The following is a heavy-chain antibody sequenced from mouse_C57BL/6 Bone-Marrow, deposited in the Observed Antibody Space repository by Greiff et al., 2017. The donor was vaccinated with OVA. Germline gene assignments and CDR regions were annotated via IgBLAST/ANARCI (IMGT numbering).Heavy chain of an antibody. J-gene: IGHJ4*01. Sequence: VQLKESGPGLVQPSQSLSITCTVSGFSLTSYGVHWVRQSPGKGLEWLGVIWRGGSTDYNAAFMSRLSITKDNSKSQVFFKMNSLQADDTAIYYCARTGSSTMVTTGDAMDYWGQGTSVTVSS. CDR3: ARTGSSTMVTTGDAMDY. D-gene: IGHD2-2*01. CDR2: IWRGGST. CDR1: GFSLTSYG. V-gene: IGHV2-5*01.